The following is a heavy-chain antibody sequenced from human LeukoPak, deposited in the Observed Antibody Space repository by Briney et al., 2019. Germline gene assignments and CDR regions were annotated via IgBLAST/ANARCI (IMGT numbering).Heavy chain of an antibody. CDR3: ARGPLDDYGDYHAFGI. CDR1: GFTFDDYG. J-gene: IGHJ3*02. CDR2: INHSGST. V-gene: IGHV4-34*01. D-gene: IGHD4-17*01. Sequence: PGGSLRLSCAASGFTFDDYGMSWVRQAPGKGLEWIGEINHSGSTNYNPSLKSRVTISVDTSKNQFSLKLSSVTAADTAVYYCARGPLDDYGDYHAFGIWGQGTMVTVSS.